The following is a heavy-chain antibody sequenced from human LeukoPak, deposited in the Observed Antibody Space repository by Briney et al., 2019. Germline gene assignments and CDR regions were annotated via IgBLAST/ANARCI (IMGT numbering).Heavy chain of an antibody. CDR3: AKDLDPRTIVATITLDY. Sequence: GRSLRLSCAASGFTFDDYAMHWVRQAPGKGLEWVSGVSWNSGSIGYADSVKGRFTISRDNAKNSLYLQMNSLRAEDTALYYCAKDLDPRTIVATITLDYWGQGTLVTVSS. V-gene: IGHV3-9*01. CDR1: GFTFDDYA. J-gene: IGHJ4*02. D-gene: IGHD5-12*01. CDR2: VSWNSGSI.